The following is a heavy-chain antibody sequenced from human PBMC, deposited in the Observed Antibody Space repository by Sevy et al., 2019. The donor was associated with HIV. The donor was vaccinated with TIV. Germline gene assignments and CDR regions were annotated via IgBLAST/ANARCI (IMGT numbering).Heavy chain of an antibody. V-gene: IGHV3-74*01. J-gene: IGHJ4*02. CDR2: INSDGSST. CDR3: ARDPLGYCTNGVCYRSGFFDY. D-gene: IGHD2-8*01. CDR1: GFTFSSYW. Sequence: GSLRLSCAASGFTFSSYWMHWVRQAPGKGLVWVSRINSDGSSTSYADSVKGRFTISRDNAKNTLYLQMNSLRAEDTXXYYCARDPLGYCTNGVCYRSGFFDYWGQGTLVTVSS.